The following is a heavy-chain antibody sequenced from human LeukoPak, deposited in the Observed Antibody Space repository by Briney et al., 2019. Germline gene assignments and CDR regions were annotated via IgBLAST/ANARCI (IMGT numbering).Heavy chain of an antibody. CDR2: IYYSGST. J-gene: IGHJ5*02. V-gene: IGHV4-39*01. D-gene: IGHD6-13*01. CDR1: GGSISSYY. Sequence: SETLSLTCTVSGGSISSYYWGWIRQPPGKGLEWIGSIYYSGSTYYNPSLKSRVTISVDTSKNQFSLKLSSVTAADTAVYYCARLEAGYSSSWYGGVSWFDPWGQGTLVTVSS. CDR3: ARLEAGYSSSWYGGVSWFDP.